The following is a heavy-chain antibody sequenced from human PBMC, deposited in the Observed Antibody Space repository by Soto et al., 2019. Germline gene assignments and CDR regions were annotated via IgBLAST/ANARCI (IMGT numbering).Heavy chain of an antibody. J-gene: IGHJ6*03. CDR2: IYYSGST. CDR3: ARQFWIFGGGYMDV. CDR1: GGSISSYY. D-gene: IGHD3-3*01. V-gene: IGHV4-59*08. Sequence: SETLSLTCTVSGGSISSYYWSWIRQPPGKGLEWIGYIYYSGSTNYNPSLKSRVTISVDTSKNQFSLKLSSVTAADTAVYYCARQFWIFGGGYMDVWGKGTTVTVSS.